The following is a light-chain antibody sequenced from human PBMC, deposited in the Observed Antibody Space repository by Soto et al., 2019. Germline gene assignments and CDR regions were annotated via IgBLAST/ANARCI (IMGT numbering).Light chain of an antibody. Sequence: DIQMTQSPSSLSASVGDRVTITCRASQSISNYLNWYQQKPGKAPKLLIYAASSMQSGGPSRFSGSGSETHFTITISSLQPDDSATCYCQQSFSPLWTFGQGTKVEL. J-gene: IGKJ1*01. CDR2: AAS. CDR1: QSISNY. CDR3: QQSFSPLWT. V-gene: IGKV1-39*01.